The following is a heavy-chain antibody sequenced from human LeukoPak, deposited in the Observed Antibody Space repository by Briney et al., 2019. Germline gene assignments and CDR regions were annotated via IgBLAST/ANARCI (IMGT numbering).Heavy chain of an antibody. Sequence: GGSLRLSCAASGFTFSSYSIQWVRQAPGKGLEWVSSINTNSNYIYYAESVKGRFTISRDNSKNTLDLQMTGLRAEDTAVYYCARERGRGRDSPWFDYWGQGTLVTVSS. D-gene: IGHD1-26*01. CDR3: ARERGRGRDSPWFDY. J-gene: IGHJ4*02. CDR2: INTNSNYI. CDR1: GFTFSSYS. V-gene: IGHV3-21*04.